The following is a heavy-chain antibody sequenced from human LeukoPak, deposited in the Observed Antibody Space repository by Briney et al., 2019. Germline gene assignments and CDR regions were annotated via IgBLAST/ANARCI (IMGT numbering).Heavy chain of an antibody. CDR1: GFTFSNYA. CDR3: ARESDNSPFDY. CDR2: ISGSGGST. Sequence: GGSLRLSCAASGFTFSNYAMTWVCQAPGKGLEWVSGISGSGGSTYYADSVKGRLTTSRDNSKNTLYLQMGSLRAEDMAVYYCARESDNSPFDYWGQGTLVTVSS. J-gene: IGHJ4*02. V-gene: IGHV3-23*01. D-gene: IGHD3-22*01.